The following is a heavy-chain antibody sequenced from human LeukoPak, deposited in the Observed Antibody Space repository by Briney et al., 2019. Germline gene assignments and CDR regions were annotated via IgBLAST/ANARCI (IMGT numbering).Heavy chain of an antibody. CDR2: INPNSGGT. CDR3: ARPAAPHQWELLEFDY. CDR1: GYTFTGYY. D-gene: IGHD1-26*01. V-gene: IGHV1-2*02. J-gene: IGHJ4*02. Sequence: GASVKVSCKASGYTFTGYYMHWVRQAPGQGLEWMGWINPNSGGTNYAQKFQGRVTMTRDTSISTAYMELSRLRSDDTAVYYCARPAAPHQWELLEFDYWGQGTLVTVSS.